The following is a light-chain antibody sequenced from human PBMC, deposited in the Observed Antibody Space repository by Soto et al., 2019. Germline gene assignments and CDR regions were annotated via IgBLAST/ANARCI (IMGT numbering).Light chain of an antibody. CDR3: QQYNNWPPFT. CDR2: GAY. V-gene: IGKV3-15*01. Sequence: EIVMTQSPATLSVSPGERATLSCRASQSVSSNLAWYQQKPGQAPRLLIYGAYTRATGIPARFSGSGSGTDFTLTISSLQSEDFAVYYCQQYNNWPPFTFGPGTKVDIK. J-gene: IGKJ3*01. CDR1: QSVSSN.